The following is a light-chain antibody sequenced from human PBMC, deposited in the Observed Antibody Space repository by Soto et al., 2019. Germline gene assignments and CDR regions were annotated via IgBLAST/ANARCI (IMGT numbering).Light chain of an antibody. Sequence: EIVLTQSPATLSLAPEERATLSCMASQSVNSYLAWYQQKPGQAPRLLIYDASNRATGIPARFSGSLYGTDFNLTISRLEPEDFAVYYCQQYGSSPLTFGGGTKVDIK. J-gene: IGKJ4*01. CDR1: QSVNSY. V-gene: IGKV3-20*01. CDR2: DAS. CDR3: QQYGSSPLT.